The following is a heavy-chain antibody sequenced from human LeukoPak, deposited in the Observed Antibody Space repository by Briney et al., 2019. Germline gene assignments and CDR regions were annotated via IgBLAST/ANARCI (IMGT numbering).Heavy chain of an antibody. D-gene: IGHD2/OR15-2a*01. Sequence: VQVSCKASGGTFRIYAISWVRQAPGQGLEWMGGIIPIFGTANYAQKFQGRVTITTDESTSTAYMELSSLRSEDTAVYYCATDNRDYYYYYMDVWGKGTTVTVSS. V-gene: IGHV1-69*13. CDR3: ATDNRDYYYYYMDV. CDR2: IIPIFGTA. CDR1: GGTFRIYA. J-gene: IGHJ6*03.